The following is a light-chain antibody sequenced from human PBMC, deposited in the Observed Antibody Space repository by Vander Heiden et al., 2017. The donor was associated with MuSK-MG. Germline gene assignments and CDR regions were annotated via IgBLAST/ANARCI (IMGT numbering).Light chain of an antibody. J-gene: IGLJ2*01. CDR2: SNV. Sequence: GQRVTISCSGSSPNIGSNSVNWYQHLPGTAPKLLIHSNVHRPSGVPDRFSGSKSGTSASLAISGLQSGDEADYYCAAWDDSLNGVVFGGGTKLTVL. V-gene: IGLV1-44*01. CDR1: SPNIGSNS. CDR3: AAWDDSLNGVV.